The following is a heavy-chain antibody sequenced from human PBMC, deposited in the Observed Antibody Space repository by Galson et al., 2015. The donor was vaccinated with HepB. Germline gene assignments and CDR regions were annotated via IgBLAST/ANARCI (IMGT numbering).Heavy chain of an antibody. CDR2: IKSKTDGGTT. D-gene: IGHD1-1*01. J-gene: IGHJ3*02. CDR3: TAVKNSWKAFDI. Sequence: SLRLSCAASGFTFSNAWMSWVRQAPGKGLEWVGRIKSKTDGGTTDYAAPVKGRFTISRDDSKNTLYLQMNSLKTEDTAVYYCTAVKNSWKAFDIWGQGTMVTVSS. CDR1: GFTFSNAW. V-gene: IGHV3-15*01.